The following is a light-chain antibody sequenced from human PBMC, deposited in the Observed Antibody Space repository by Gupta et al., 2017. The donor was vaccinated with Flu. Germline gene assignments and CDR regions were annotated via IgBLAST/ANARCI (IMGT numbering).Light chain of an antibody. J-gene: IGKJ4*01. V-gene: IGKV1-6*01. Sequence: VGDRVTITCRASQGIRNDLGWYQQKPGKAPKLLIYAASSLQSGVPSRFSGSGSGTDFTLTISSLQPEDFATYYCLQDYNYPFGGGTKVEIK. CDR2: AAS. CDR3: LQDYNYP. CDR1: QGIRND.